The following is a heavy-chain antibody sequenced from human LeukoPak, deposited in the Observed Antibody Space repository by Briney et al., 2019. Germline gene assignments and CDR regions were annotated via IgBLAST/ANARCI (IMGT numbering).Heavy chain of an antibody. D-gene: IGHD3-10*01. V-gene: IGHV3-74*03. Sequence: TGGSLRLSCAASGFTFSRYWVHWVPQAPGKGLVWVSRINRDGSTTKYADSVKGRFTVSRDNAKNTLNLQMNSLRAEDTAVYYCARDKKSGESSEIDYGGQGTLVTVSS. J-gene: IGHJ4*02. CDR1: GFTFSRYW. CDR3: ARDKKSGESSEIDY. CDR2: INRDGSTT.